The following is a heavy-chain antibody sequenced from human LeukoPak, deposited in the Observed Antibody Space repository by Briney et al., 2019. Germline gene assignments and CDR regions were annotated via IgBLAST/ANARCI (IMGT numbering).Heavy chain of an antibody. CDR2: ISSSSSYI. J-gene: IGHJ4*02. CDR1: GFTFSSYS. Sequence: GGSLRLSCAASGFTFSSYSMNWVRQAPGKGLEWVSSISSSSSYIYYADSVKGRFTISRDNAKNSLYLQMNSPRAEDTAVYYCARNSAVNGPLDYWGQGTLVTVSS. CDR3: ARNSAVNGPLDY. D-gene: IGHD4-23*01. V-gene: IGHV3-21*01.